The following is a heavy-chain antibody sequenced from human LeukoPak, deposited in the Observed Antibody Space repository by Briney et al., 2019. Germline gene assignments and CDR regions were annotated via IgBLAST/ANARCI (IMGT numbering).Heavy chain of an antibody. CDR3: AREYCDTTSCYFPDY. CDR1: GGTFISYA. J-gene: IGHJ4*02. V-gene: IGHV1-69*05. D-gene: IGHD2-2*01. Sequence: SVKVSCKASGGTFISYAISWVRQAPGQGLEWMGGIIPIFGTANYAQKFQGRVTMTTDTSTTTAYMELRSLRSDDTAVYFCAREYCDTTSCYFPDYWGQGTLVTVSS. CDR2: IIPIFGTA.